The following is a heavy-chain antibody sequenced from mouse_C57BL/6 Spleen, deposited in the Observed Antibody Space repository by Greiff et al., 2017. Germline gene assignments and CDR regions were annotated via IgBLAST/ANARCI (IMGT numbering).Heavy chain of an antibody. CDR2: IWSGGST. CDR3: ARKLTTVVPYYAMDY. V-gene: IGHV2-2*01. Sequence: VKLMESGPGLVQPSQSLSITCTVSGFSLTSYGVHWVRQSPGKGLEWLGVIWSGGSTDSNAAFISRLSISKDTSKSQVFFKMNSLQADDTTIYYCARKLTTVVPYYAMDYWGQGTSVTVSS. D-gene: IGHD1-1*01. J-gene: IGHJ4*01. CDR1: GFSLTSYG.